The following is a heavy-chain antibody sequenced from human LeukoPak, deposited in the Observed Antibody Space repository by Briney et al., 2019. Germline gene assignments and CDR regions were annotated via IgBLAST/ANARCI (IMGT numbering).Heavy chain of an antibody. D-gene: IGHD6-19*01. CDR1: GGSFSGYY. Sequence: SETLSLTCAVYGGSFSGYYWSWIRQPPGKGLEWIGEINHSGSTNYNPSLKSRVTISVDTSKNQFSLKLSSVTAADTAVYYCARHGQWLGVIDAFDIWGQGTMVTVSS. CDR2: INHSGST. V-gene: IGHV4-34*01. CDR3: ARHGQWLGVIDAFDI. J-gene: IGHJ3*02.